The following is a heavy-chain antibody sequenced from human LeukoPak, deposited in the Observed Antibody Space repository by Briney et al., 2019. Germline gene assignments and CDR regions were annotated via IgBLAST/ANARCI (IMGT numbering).Heavy chain of an antibody. V-gene: IGHV3-21*01. D-gene: IGHD2-2*01. CDR3: ARVGGHCTSTSCPPPDY. Sequence: PGGPLRLSCAASAFTFSSYNMDWVRQAPGKGLEWVSFIDSSSRYIYQADSVKGRFTISRDNAKSSVFLQMNSLRAEDTAVYYCARVGGHCTSTSCPPPDYRGQGTLVTVSS. CDR1: AFTFSSYN. CDR2: IDSSSRYI. J-gene: IGHJ4*02.